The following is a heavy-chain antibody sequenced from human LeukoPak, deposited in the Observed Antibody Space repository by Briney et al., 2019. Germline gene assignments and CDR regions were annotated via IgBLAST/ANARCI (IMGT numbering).Heavy chain of an antibody. J-gene: IGHJ4*02. CDR2: IIPILGIA. V-gene: IGHV1-69*04. CDR1: GGTFSSYA. D-gene: IGHD3-3*01. CDR3: ARSGKAKRYRPTENLRENQFDY. Sequence: PVASVKVSCKASGGTFSSYAISWVRQAPGQGLEWMGRIIPILGIANYAQKFQGRVTITADKSTSTAYMELSSLRSEDTAVYYCARSGKAKRYRPTENLRENQFDYWGQGTLVTVSS.